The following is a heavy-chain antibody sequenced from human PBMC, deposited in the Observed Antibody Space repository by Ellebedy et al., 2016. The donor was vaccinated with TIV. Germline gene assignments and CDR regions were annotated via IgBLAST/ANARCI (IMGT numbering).Heavy chain of an antibody. CDR1: GFTFTQYW. V-gene: IGHV3-74*01. D-gene: IGHD6-19*01. CDR3: ARAGSSGWEAYFDL. Sequence: GESLKISCAASGFTFTQYWLHWVRQAPGKGPVWVSRINSDGSSTTYADYVKGRFTISRDNAKNTLDLQMKSLRAEDTAVYYCARAGSSGWEAYFDLWGRGTLVTVSS. CDR2: INSDGSST. J-gene: IGHJ2*01.